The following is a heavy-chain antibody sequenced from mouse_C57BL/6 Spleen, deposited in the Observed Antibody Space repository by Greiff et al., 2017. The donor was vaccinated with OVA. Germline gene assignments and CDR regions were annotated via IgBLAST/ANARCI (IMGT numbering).Heavy chain of an antibody. CDR3: TVVYDSSSWFAY. J-gene: IGHJ3*01. D-gene: IGHD1-1*01. Sequence: VQLQQSGAELVRPGASVTLSCKASGYTFTDYEMHWVKQTPVHGLEWIGAIDPETGGTAYNQKFKGKAILTADKSSSTAYMELRSLTSEDSAVYYCTVVYDSSSWFAYWGQGTLVTVSA. V-gene: IGHV1-15*01. CDR2: IDPETGGT. CDR1: GYTFTDYE.